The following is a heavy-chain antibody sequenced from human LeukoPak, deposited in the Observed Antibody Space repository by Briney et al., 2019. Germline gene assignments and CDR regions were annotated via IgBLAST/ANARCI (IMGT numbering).Heavy chain of an antibody. CDR3: AKPPITGTPPHFDY. CDR1: GFTFSSYA. D-gene: IGHD1/OR15-1a*01. V-gene: IGHV3-23*01. CDR2: ISGSGGST. J-gene: IGHJ4*02. Sequence: GGSLRLSCAASGFTFSSYAMSWVRQAPGKGLEWVSLISGSGGSTYYADSVKGRFTISTDNSKNTLYLQMNGLRAEDTAVYYCAKPPITGTPPHFDYWGQGTLVTVSS.